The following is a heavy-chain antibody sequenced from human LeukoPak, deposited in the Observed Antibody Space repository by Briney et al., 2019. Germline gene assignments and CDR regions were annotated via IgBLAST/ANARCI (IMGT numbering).Heavy chain of an antibody. V-gene: IGHV3-23*01. CDR1: GFTFSSYA. D-gene: IGHD1-14*01. CDR3: AKVITGPNWFDP. CDR2: IRGSGGRT. Sequence: GGSLRLFCAASGFTFSSYAMIWVRQAPGKALEWVSAIRGSGGRTYYADSVKGRFTISRDNSKNTLYLQMNSLRAEDTAVYYCAKVITGPNWFDPWGQGTLVTVSS. J-gene: IGHJ5*02.